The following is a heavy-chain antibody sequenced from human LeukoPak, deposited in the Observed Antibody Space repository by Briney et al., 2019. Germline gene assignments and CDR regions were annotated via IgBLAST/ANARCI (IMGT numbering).Heavy chain of an antibody. CDR3: ARDGWAHGAFDY. D-gene: IGHD3-10*01. V-gene: IGHV3-7*01. CDR2: IKQEGSEQ. Sequence: CGMNWVRQAPGKGPEWLANIKQEGSEQHYVDSVKGRFTISRDNAKNSLYLQMDSLRAEDMALYYCARDGWAHGAFDYWGQGVLVTVSS. CDR1: CG. J-gene: IGHJ4*02.